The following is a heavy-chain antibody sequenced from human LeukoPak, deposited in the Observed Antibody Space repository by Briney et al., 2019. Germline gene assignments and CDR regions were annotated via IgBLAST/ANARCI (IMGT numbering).Heavy chain of an antibody. D-gene: IGHD1-1*01. V-gene: IGHV4-59*01. J-gene: IGHJ3*02. CDR3: ARDRRESTKPNDAFDI. CDR2: IYYSGSP. CDR1: GGSISSYD. Sequence: SETLSLTCTASGGSISSYDWSWIRQPPGKGLEWIGYIYYSGSPNYKPYLKSRVTISIDRSKKQLSLKLSSVTAADTAVYYCARDRRESTKPNDAFDIWGQGTMATVSS.